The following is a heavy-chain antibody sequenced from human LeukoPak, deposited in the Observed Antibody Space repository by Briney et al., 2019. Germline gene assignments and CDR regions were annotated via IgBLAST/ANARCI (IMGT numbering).Heavy chain of an antibody. CDR2: ISSSSSYT. V-gene: IGHV3-11*05. Sequence: GGSLRLSCAVSGLTFSDYYMSWIRQAPGKGLEWISYISSSSSYTNYADSVKGRFTISRDNPKKSLYLQMNSLRAEDTAVYYCAREYNGGLDYWGLGTLVTVSS. J-gene: IGHJ4*02. CDR3: AREYNGGLDY. CDR1: GLTFSDYY. D-gene: IGHD4-23*01.